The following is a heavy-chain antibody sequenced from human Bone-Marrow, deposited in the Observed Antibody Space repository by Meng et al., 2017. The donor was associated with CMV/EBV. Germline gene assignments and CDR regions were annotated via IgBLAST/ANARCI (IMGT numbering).Heavy chain of an antibody. J-gene: IGHJ4*02. CDR3: ARVGSSNLDY. CDR2: ISSSSSYI. D-gene: IGHD3-16*01. CDR1: GFTFSSYS. Sequence: GGSLRLSCAASGFTFSSYSMSWVRQAPGKGLEWVSFISSSSSYIYYADSMKGRFTISRDNAKNSVSLLMNSLRAEDTAVYYCARVGSSNLDYWGRGTLVTVSS. V-gene: IGHV3-21*01.